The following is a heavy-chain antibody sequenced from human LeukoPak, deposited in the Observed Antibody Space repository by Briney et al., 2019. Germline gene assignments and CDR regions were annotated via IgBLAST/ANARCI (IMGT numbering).Heavy chain of an antibody. CDR2: ISSSRSYI. Sequence: GGSLRLSCAASGFTFSSYSMNWVRQAPGKGREWVSSISSSRSYIYYADSVKARFTISRDNAKNSLYLQMNSLRAEDTAVYYCARDSKRYDFWSGYYGPNWFDPWGQGTLVTVSS. J-gene: IGHJ5*02. D-gene: IGHD3-3*01. V-gene: IGHV3-21*01. CDR3: ARDSKRYDFWSGYYGPNWFDP. CDR1: GFTFSSYS.